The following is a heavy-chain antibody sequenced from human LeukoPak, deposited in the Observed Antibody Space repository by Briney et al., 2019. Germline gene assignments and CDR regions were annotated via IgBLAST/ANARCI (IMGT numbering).Heavy chain of an antibody. V-gene: IGHV3-21*04. D-gene: IGHD1-1*01. J-gene: IGHJ4*02. Sequence: GGSLRLSCAASGFTFSSYSMNWVRQAPGKGLEWVSSISSSSSYIYYADSVKGRFTISRDNAKNSLYLQMNSLRAEDTAVYYCAKYANLQLERRTFDYWGQGTLVTVSS. CDR1: GFTFSSYS. CDR3: AKYANLQLERRTFDY. CDR2: ISSSSSYI.